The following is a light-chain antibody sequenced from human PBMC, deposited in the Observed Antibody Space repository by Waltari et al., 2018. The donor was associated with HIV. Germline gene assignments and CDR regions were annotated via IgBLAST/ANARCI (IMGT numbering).Light chain of an antibody. CDR2: RNN. V-gene: IGLV1-47*01. Sequence: SVLTQPPSASGTPGQRVTISCSGSSSNIGTNYVYWYHQLPGTAPKILIYRNNQRPSGVPDRFSGSKSGTSASLAISGLRSEDEADYYCAAWDDSLSGWVFGGGTKLTVL. CDR1: SSNIGTNY. CDR3: AAWDDSLSGWV. J-gene: IGLJ3*02.